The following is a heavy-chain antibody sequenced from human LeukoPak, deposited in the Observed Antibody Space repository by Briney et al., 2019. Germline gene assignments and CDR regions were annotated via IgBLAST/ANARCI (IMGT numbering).Heavy chain of an antibody. V-gene: IGHV3-53*01. Sequence: GGSLRLSCAASGFSVSSNYVSWVRQAPGKGLEWVSVIYSGGTTYYADSIKGRFTISRDNAKNSLYLQMNSLRAEDTAVYYCARGIAVAGTTLDYWGQGTLVTVSS. CDR2: IYSGGTT. D-gene: IGHD6-19*01. CDR3: ARGIAVAGTTLDY. J-gene: IGHJ4*02. CDR1: GFSVSSNY.